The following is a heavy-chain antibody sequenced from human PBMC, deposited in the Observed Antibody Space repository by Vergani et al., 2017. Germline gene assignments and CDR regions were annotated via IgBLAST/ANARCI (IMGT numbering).Heavy chain of an antibody. CDR2: INPNAGGP. J-gene: IGHJ6*03. D-gene: IGHD2-15*01. CDR1: GYTFTGYY. V-gene: IGHV1-2*02. CDR3: AGSSLSASYYNYYIDV. Sequence: QVQLVQSGAEVKKPGASVKVSCQASGYTFTGYYILWVRQAPGQGLEWMGWINPNAGGPKYAKKFQGRVTMTRDTSISTAYMELSRLTSDDTGVYYCAGSSLSASYYNYYIDVWGKGTTVTVSS.